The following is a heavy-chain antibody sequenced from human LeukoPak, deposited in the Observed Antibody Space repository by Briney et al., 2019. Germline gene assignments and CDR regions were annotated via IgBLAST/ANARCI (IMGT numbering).Heavy chain of an antibody. CDR3: ARRAVAGSGSYYFDY. J-gene: IGHJ4*02. D-gene: IGHD3-10*01. CDR1: GFTFDDFG. V-gene: IGHV3-20*04. Sequence: GGSLRLSCSASGFTFDDFGMSWVRQAPGMGLEWVSVINWNGGSPSYADSVKGRFTISRDNAKNSLYLQMYSLRAEDTALYFCARRAVAGSGSYYFDYWGQGTLVTVSS. CDR2: INWNGGSP.